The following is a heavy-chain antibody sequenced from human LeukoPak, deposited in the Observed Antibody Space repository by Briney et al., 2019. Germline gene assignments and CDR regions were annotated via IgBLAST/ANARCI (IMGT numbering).Heavy chain of an antibody. D-gene: IGHD3-10*01. Sequence: GGSLRLSCAASGFTFNNYGMHWVRQAPGKGLEWVAIISYDGSNTYYADSVKGRFTISRDNSKNTLYLQMNSLRAEDTAVYYCAKPPTLYGSGSYDWSAEWGQGTLVTVSS. CDR3: AKPPTLYGSGSYDWSAE. CDR1: GFTFNNYG. CDR2: ISYDGSNT. V-gene: IGHV3-30*18. J-gene: IGHJ4*02.